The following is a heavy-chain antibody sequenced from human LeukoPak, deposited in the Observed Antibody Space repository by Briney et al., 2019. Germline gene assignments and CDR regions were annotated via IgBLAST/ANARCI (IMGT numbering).Heavy chain of an antibody. CDR3: ARVHSPKNSYGPQYYFDY. Sequence: SETLSLTCTVPGDSISSADYSWSWIRQPPGKGLEWIGYIYYSGSTYYNPSLKSRVTISVDTSKNHFSLKLSSVTAADTAVYYCARVHSPKNSYGPQYYFDYWGQGTLVTVSS. CDR2: IYYSGST. CDR1: GDSISSADYS. D-gene: IGHD5-18*01. V-gene: IGHV4-30-4*01. J-gene: IGHJ4*02.